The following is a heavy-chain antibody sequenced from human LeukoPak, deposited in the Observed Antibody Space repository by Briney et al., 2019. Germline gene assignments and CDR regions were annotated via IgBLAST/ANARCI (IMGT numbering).Heavy chain of an antibody. CDR2: ISTSYI. CDR1: GFPFSCYS. Sequence: GGALLLSFGASGFPFSCYSMNWVRPAPGEGLEWVSSISTSYIYYADSAKGRFTISRDNAKKSMYLQMNSLIAEDTAVYYCARGRAVVAASDNWFDPWGQGTLVTVSS. D-gene: IGHD2-15*01. CDR3: ARGRAVVAASDNWFDP. V-gene: IGHV3-21*01. J-gene: IGHJ5*02.